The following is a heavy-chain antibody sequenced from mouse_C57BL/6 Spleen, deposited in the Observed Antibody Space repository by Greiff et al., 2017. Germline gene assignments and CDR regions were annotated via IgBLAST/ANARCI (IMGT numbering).Heavy chain of an antibody. CDR2: INPNNGGT. CDR1: GYTFTDYY. D-gene: IGHD1-1*01. Sequence: EVQLQQSGPELVKPGASVKISCKASGYTFTDYYMNWVKQSHGKSLEWIGDINPNNGGTSYNQKFKGKATLTVDKSSSTAYMELRSLTSEDSAVYYCARPHYYGSSYLFAYWGQGTLVTVSA. V-gene: IGHV1-26*01. J-gene: IGHJ3*01. CDR3: ARPHYYGSSYLFAY.